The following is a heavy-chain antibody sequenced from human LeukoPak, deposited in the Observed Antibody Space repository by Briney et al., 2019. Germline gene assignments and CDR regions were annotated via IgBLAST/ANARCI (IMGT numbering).Heavy chain of an antibody. CDR1: GFTFSTYA. J-gene: IGHJ5*02. CDR3: AKMEWELLNWFDP. V-gene: IGHV3-23*01. Sequence: GGSLRLSCAASGFTFSTYAMTWVRQAPGKGLEWVSAISGGGNITYYADSVKGRFTISRDNSQNTLFPQMNSLRAEDTAVYYCAKMEWELLNWFDPWGQGTLVTVSS. CDR2: ISGGGNIT. D-gene: IGHD4-23*01.